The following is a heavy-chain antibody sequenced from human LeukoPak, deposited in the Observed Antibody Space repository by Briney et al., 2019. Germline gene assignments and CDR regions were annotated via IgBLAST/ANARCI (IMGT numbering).Heavy chain of an antibody. V-gene: IGHV3-53*01. D-gene: IGHD1-26*01. CDR3: AKDPNKWELLAYFDY. CDR1: GFTVSSNY. Sequence: PGGSLRLSCAASGFTVSSNYMSWVRQAPGKGLEWVSVIYSGGSTYYADSVKGRFTISRDNSKNTLYLQMNSLRAEDTAVYYCAKDPNKWELLAYFDYWGQGTLVTVSS. CDR2: IYSGGST. J-gene: IGHJ4*02.